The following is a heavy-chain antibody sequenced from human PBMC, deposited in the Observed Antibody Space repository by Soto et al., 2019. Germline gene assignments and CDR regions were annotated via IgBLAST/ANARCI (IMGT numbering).Heavy chain of an antibody. CDR2: IYYSGST. D-gene: IGHD6-13*01. CDR3: ARDRAGALYFDY. V-gene: IGHV4-31*03. Sequence: VQLKESGPGLVKPSQTLSLTCTVSGGSISSGGYYCSWIRQHPGKGLEWIGYIYYSGSTYYNPSLKSRVTISVDTSKNQFSLKLSSVTAADTAVYYCARDRAGALYFDYWGQGTLVTVSS. J-gene: IGHJ4*02. CDR1: GGSISSGGYY.